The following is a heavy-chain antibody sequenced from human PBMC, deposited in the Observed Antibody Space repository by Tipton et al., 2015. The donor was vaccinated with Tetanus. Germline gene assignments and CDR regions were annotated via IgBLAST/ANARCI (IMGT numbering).Heavy chain of an antibody. CDR3: ARHLDMRLGQLSISALAN. Sequence: TLSLTCTVTGDPITSRTYYWGWIRQPPGKSLEWIGTISFSETTFYNPPLESRVTMSVDTSKNQFSLKLTSVTAADTAVYYCARHLDMRLGQLSISALANGGQGTLVTASS. CDR2: ISFSETT. J-gene: IGHJ4*02. CDR1: GDPITSRTYY. V-gene: IGHV4-39*01. D-gene: IGHD3-16*02.